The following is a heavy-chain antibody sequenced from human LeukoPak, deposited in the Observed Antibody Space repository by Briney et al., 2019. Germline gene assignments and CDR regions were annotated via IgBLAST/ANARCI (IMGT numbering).Heavy chain of an antibody. CDR1: GGSFSGYY. V-gene: IGHV4-34*01. CDR2: INHSGST. D-gene: IGHD4-17*01. J-gene: IGHJ3*02. Sequence: SETLSLTCAVYGGSFSGYYWSWIRQPPGKGLEWIGEINHSGSTNYNPSLKSRVTISVDTSKNQFSLKLSSVTAADTAVYYCATSTVRPLGHAFDIWGQGTMVTVSS. CDR3: ATSTVRPLGHAFDI.